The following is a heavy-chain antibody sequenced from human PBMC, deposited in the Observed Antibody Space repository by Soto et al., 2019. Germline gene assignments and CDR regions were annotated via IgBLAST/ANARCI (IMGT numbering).Heavy chain of an antibody. V-gene: IGHV3-48*04. D-gene: IGHD3-22*01. CDR1: GFTFSSYS. CDR2: ISSSSSTI. Sequence: GGSLRLSCAASGFTFSSYSMNWVRRAPGKGLEWVSYISSSSSTIYYADSVKGRFTISRDNAKNSLYLQMNSLRAEDTAVYYCASSYDSSGYYGYFDYWGQGTLVTVSS. CDR3: ASSYDSSGYYGYFDY. J-gene: IGHJ4*02.